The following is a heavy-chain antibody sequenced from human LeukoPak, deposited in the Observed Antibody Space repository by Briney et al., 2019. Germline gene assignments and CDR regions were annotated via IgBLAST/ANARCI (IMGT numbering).Heavy chain of an antibody. CDR2: IKQDGSEK. CDR1: GFTFSSYW. CDR3: ASERDDYGDYAWDY. Sequence: GGSLRLSCAVSGFTFSSYWMSWVRQAPGKGLEWVANIKQDGSEKYYVDSVKGRSTISRDNAKNSLYLQMNSLRAEDTAVYYCASERDDYGDYAWDYWGQGTLVTVSS. V-gene: IGHV3-7*01. J-gene: IGHJ4*02. D-gene: IGHD4-17*01.